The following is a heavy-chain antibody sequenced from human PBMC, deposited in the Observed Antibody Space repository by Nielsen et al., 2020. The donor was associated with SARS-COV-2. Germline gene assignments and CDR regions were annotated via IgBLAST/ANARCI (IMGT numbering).Heavy chain of an antibody. CDR1: GYTFTSYG. CDR3: ARVRIPYYGMDV. D-gene: IGHD1-14*01. V-gene: IGHV1-8*02. J-gene: IGHJ6*02. CDR2: MNPNSGNT. Sequence: ASVKVSCKASGYTFTSYGISWVRQATGQGLEWMGWMNPNSGNTGYAQKFQGRVTMTRNTSISTAYMELSSLRSEDTAVYYCARVRIPYYGMDVWGQGTTVTVSS.